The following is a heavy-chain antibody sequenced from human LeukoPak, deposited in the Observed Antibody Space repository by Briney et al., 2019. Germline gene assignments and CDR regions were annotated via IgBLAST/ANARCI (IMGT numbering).Heavy chain of an antibody. CDR3: ARDRRVVYGGNKESINLYYYYMDV. CDR2: INPNSGGT. V-gene: IGHV1-2*02. Sequence: ASVKVSCKASGYTFTGYYMHWVRQAPGQGLELMGLINPNSGGTNYAQKFQGRVTMTRDTSISIAYMELSRLRSDDTAVYYCARDRRVVYGGNKESINLYYYYMDVWGKGTTVTISS. D-gene: IGHD4-23*01. J-gene: IGHJ6*03. CDR1: GYTFTGYY.